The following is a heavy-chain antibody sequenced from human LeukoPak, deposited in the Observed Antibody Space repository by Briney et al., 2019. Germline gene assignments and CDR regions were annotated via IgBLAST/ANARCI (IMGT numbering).Heavy chain of an antibody. CDR2: FDPEDGET. J-gene: IGHJ4*02. CDR1: GYTLTELS. D-gene: IGHD6-13*01. V-gene: IGHV1-24*01. Sequence: GASVKVSCKVSGYTLTELSMHWVRQAPGKGLEWMGGFDPEDGETIYAQKFQGRVTMTEDTSTDTAYMELSSLRSEDTAVYYCATDIEQLVRFDYWGQGTLVTVSS. CDR3: ATDIEQLVRFDY.